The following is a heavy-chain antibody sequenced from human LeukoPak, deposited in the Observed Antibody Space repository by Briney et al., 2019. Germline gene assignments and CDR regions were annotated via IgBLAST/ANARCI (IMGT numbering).Heavy chain of an antibody. V-gene: IGHV3-11*01. CDR1: GFTFSDYY. Sequence: GGSLRLSCVGSGFTFSDYYLSWVRQAPGKGLEWISYISTTARTTYYADSVEGRFTISRDNANNSLFLQMNSLRAEDTAVYYCARDFPRGRHCSATACSIRYYYYFGMDVWGHGTTVIVSS. J-gene: IGHJ6*02. D-gene: IGHD2-15*01. CDR3: ARDFPRGRHCSATACSIRYYYYFGMDV. CDR2: ISTTARTT.